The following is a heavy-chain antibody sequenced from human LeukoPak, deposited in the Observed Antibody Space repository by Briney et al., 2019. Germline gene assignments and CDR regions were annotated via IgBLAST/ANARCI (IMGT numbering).Heavy chain of an antibody. J-gene: IGHJ4*02. D-gene: IGHD6-19*01. V-gene: IGHV3-53*01. CDR2: IYSGGST. Sequence: ETLSLTCTVSGGSISSSSYYWGWIRQPPGKGLEWVSVIYSGGSTYYADSVKGRFTISRDNSKNTLYLQMNSLRAEDTAVYYCARVVSGWSYYFDYWGQGTLVTVSS. CDR1: GGSISSSSYY. CDR3: ARVVSGWSYYFDY.